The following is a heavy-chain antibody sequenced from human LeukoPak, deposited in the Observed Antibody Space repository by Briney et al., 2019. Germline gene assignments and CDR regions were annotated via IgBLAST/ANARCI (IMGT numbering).Heavy chain of an antibody. CDR1: GYTFSGYY. CDR3: ARDRGGSYGLYYLDY. Sequence: ASVKVSCKASGYTFSGYYMHWVRQAPGQGLEWMGWINPNSGGTNYAQKFQGRVTMTRDTSISTAYMELSRLRSDDTAVYYCARDRGGSYGLYYLDYWGQGTLVTVSS. J-gene: IGHJ4*02. V-gene: IGHV1-2*02. CDR2: INPNSGGT. D-gene: IGHD1-26*01.